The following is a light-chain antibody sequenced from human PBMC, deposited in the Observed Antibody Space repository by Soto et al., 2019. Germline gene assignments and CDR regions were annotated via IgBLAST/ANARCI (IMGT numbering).Light chain of an antibody. J-gene: IGKJ1*01. V-gene: IGKV3-20*01. Sequence: EIVLTQSPGTLSVSPRERATLSCRASQSVSSSYLAWYQQTPGHVPRLLIYGASSMATVIPDRLSVSGSVTDFTPTISRLEAEDFAVDYCQRYCSSASKFGQGTKVDIK. CDR1: QSVSSSY. CDR3: QRYCSSASK. CDR2: GAS.